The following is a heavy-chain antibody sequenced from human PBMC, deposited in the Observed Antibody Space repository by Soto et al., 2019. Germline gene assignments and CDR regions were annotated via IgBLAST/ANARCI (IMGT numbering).Heavy chain of an antibody. CDR3: ARIKWGLNYYNGMDV. V-gene: IGHV1-2*02. J-gene: IGHJ6*02. D-gene: IGHD1-26*01. Sequence: QVQLVQSGAEVKKSGASVKVSCKPSGYSFSDYFIQWVRQAPGQGLEWVAWINPKTAATNYAKKVQGRVSLTWDTSSTTAYMELPRLRPDDTAVYYCARIKWGLNYYNGMDVWGQGTTVIVSS. CDR2: INPKTAAT. CDR1: GYSFSDYF.